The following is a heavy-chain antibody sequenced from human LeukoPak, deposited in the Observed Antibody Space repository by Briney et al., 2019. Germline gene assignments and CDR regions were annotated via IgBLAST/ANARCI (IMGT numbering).Heavy chain of an antibody. CDR2: IYYSGST. D-gene: IGHD6-19*01. CDR3: ARLDSSGWWPYDY. CDR1: GGSISSYY. Sequence: SETLSLTCTVSGGSISSYYWSWIRQPPGKGLEWIGYIYYSGSTNYNPSLKSRVTISVDTFKNQFSLKLSSVTAADTAVYYCARLDSSGWWPYDYWGQGTLVTVSS. J-gene: IGHJ4*02. V-gene: IGHV4-59*08.